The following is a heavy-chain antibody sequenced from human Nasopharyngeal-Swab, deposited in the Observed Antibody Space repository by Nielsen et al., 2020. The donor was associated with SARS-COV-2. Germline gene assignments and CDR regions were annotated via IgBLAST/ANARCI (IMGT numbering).Heavy chain of an antibody. V-gene: IGHV3-69-1*01. CDR2: ITSGNSV. Sequence: WIRQPPGKGLQWISYITSGNSVQYADSVKGRFTISRDNSKNTLYLQMNSLRAEDTAVYYCAKAGVRGVITHYYYYYMDVWGKGTTVTVSS. CDR3: AKAGVRGVITHYYYYYMDV. D-gene: IGHD3-10*01. J-gene: IGHJ6*03.